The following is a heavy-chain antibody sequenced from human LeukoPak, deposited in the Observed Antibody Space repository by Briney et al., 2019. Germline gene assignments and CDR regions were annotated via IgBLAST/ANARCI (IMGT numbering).Heavy chain of an antibody. V-gene: IGHV1-2*06. Sequence: ASVKVSCKASGYTFTGYYMHWVRQAPGQGLEWMGRINPNGGGTNYAQKFQGRVTMTRDTSISTAYMELSRLRSDDTAVYYCARLAAADRDVDYWGQGTLVTVSS. D-gene: IGHD6-13*01. CDR2: INPNGGGT. J-gene: IGHJ4*02. CDR3: ARLAAADRDVDY. CDR1: GYTFTGYY.